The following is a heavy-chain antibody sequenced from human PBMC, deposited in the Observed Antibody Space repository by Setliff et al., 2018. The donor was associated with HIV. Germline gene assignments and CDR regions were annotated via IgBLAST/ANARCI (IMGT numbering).Heavy chain of an antibody. CDR3: ARGEGYDFWSGFRPHYYYYYMDV. D-gene: IGHD3-3*01. Sequence: GASVKVSCKASGYTFTSYGISWVRQAPGQGLEWVGWISAYNGNTNYAQKLQGRVTMTTDTSSSTAYLDLRSLRSDDTAVYYCARGEGYDFWSGFRPHYYYYYMDVWGKGTTVTVSS. CDR2: ISAYNGNT. J-gene: IGHJ6*03. CDR1: GYTFTSYG. V-gene: IGHV1-18*01.